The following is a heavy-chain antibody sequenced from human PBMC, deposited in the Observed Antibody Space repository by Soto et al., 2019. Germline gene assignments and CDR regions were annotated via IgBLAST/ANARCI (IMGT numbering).Heavy chain of an antibody. J-gene: IGHJ4*02. D-gene: IGHD2-15*01. CDR3: AREDCSGGSCYFDY. CDR2: IYHSGST. Sequence: SETLSLTCAVSGGSISSGGYSWSWILQPPGKGLEWIGYIYHSGSTYYNPSLKSRVTISVDRSKNQFSLKLSSVTAADTAVYYCAREDCSGGSCYFDYWGQGTLVTVSS. CDR1: GGSISSGGYS. V-gene: IGHV4-30-2*01.